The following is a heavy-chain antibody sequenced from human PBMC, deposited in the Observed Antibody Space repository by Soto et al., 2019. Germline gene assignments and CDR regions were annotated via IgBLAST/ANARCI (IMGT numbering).Heavy chain of an antibody. CDR2: IFSNDEK. Sequence: QVTLKESGPVLVKPTETLTLTCTVSGFSLSNARMGVSWIRQPPGKALEWLAHIFSNDEKSYSTSLKSRLTISKDTSKSQVVLTMTNMDPVDTATYYCARSRRYGDYATPGLENWFDPWGQGTLVTVSS. J-gene: IGHJ5*02. CDR3: ARSRRYGDYATPGLENWFDP. D-gene: IGHD4-17*01. V-gene: IGHV2-26*01. CDR1: GFSLSNARMG.